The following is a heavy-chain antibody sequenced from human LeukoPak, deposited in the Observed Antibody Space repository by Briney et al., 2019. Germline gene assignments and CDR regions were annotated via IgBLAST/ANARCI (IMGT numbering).Heavy chain of an antibody. Sequence: SETLSLTCTVSGGSISSSSYYWGWIRQPPGKGLEWIGSIYYSGSTYYNPSLKSRVTISVDTSKNQFSLKLSSVTAADTAVYYCAGWAPGGAFDIWGQGTMVTVSS. CDR3: AGWAPGGAFDI. CDR2: IYYSGST. J-gene: IGHJ3*02. CDR1: GGSISSSSYY. V-gene: IGHV4-39*01.